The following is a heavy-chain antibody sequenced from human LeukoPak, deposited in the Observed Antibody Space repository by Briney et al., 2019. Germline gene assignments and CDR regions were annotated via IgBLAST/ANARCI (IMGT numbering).Heavy chain of an antibody. CDR3: ARARYSSGWYYFDY. J-gene: IGHJ4*02. D-gene: IGHD6-19*01. CDR2: IYSGGST. Sequence: QPGGSLRLSCAASGFTVSSNSMSWVRQAPGKGLEWVSVIYSGGSTYYADSVKGRFTISRDNSKNTLYLQMNSLRAEDTAVYYCARARYSSGWYYFDYWGQGTLVTVSS. V-gene: IGHV3-66*01. CDR1: GFTVSSNS.